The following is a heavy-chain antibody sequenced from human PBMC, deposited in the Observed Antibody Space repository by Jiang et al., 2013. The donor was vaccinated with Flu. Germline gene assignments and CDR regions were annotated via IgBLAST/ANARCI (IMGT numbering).Heavy chain of an antibody. J-gene: IGHJ3*02. V-gene: IGHV2-70*01. Sequence: KPTQTLTLTCTFSGFSLSTSGMCVSWIRQPPGKALEWLALIDWDDDKYYSTSLKTRLTISKDTSKNQVVLTMTNMDPVDTATYYCARIRYYYDSSGHDAFDIWGQGTMVTVSS. CDR3: ARIRYYYDSSGHDAFDI. CDR2: IDWDDDK. CDR1: GFSLSTSGMC. D-gene: IGHD3-22*01.